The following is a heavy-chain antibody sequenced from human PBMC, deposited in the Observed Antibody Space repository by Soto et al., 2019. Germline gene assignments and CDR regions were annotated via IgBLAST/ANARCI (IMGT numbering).Heavy chain of an antibody. Sequence: GASVKVSCKASGYTFTSYDINWVRQAPGQGLEWMGWMNPNSGNTGYAQKFQGRVTMTRNTSISTAYMELSSLRSEDTAVYYCARVGLGYCSSTSCPYYYYMDVWGKGTTVTVSS. D-gene: IGHD2-2*01. CDR1: GYTFTSYD. CDR2: MNPNSGNT. V-gene: IGHV1-8*01. J-gene: IGHJ6*03. CDR3: ARVGLGYCSSTSCPYYYYMDV.